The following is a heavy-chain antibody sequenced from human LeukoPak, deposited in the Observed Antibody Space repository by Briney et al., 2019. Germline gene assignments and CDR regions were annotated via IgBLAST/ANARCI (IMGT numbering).Heavy chain of an antibody. J-gene: IGHJ6*03. Sequence: PSETLSLTCAVYGGSFSGYYWSWIRQPPGEGLEWIGEINHSGSTNYNPSLKSRVTISVDTSKNQFSLKLSSVTAADTAVYYCARGGSSWYRAGYYYYMDVWGKGTTVTISS. CDR1: GGSFSGYY. D-gene: IGHD6-13*01. V-gene: IGHV4-34*01. CDR2: INHSGST. CDR3: ARGGSSWYRAGYYYYMDV.